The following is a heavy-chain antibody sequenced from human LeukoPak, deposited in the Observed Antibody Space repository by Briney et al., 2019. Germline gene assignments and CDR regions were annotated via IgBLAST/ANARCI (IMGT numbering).Heavy chain of an antibody. V-gene: IGHV4-4*07. Sequence: PSETLSLTCAVYGGSFSGYYWSWIRQPAGKGLEWIGRIYTSGSTNYNPSLKSRVTISLDTSKNEFSLKLSSVTAADTAVYYCARDRSSGSIDYWGQGTLVTVSS. D-gene: IGHD3-22*01. CDR3: ARDRSSGSIDY. CDR1: GGSFSGYY. CDR2: IYTSGST. J-gene: IGHJ4*02.